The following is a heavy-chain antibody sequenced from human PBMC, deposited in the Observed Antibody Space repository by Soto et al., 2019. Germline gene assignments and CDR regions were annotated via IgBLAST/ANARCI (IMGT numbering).Heavy chain of an antibody. V-gene: IGHV3-23*01. CDR2: ISGSGGRT. CDR1: GFTFSSYA. D-gene: IGHD6-6*01. CDR3: AKDLTIAARPRTFDY. J-gene: IGHJ4*02. Sequence: GGSLRLSCAASGFTFSSYAMSWVRQAPGKGLEWVSAISGSGGRTYYADSVKGRFTISRDNSKNTLYLQMNSLRAEDTAVYYCAKDLTIAARPRTFDYWGQGTLVTVSS.